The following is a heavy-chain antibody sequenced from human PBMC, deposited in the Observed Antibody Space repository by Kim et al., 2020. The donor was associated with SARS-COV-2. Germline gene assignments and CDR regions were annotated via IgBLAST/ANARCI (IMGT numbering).Heavy chain of an antibody. CDR3: ARESAVAMADY. D-gene: IGHD6-19*01. Sequence: PTYAQGFTGRFVFSLDTSVSTAYLQISSLKAEDTAVYYCARESAVAMADYWGQGTLVTVSS. J-gene: IGHJ4*02. V-gene: IGHV7-4-1*02. CDR2: P.